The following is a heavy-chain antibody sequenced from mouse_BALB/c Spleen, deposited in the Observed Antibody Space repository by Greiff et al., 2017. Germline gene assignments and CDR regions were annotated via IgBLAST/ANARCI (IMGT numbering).Heavy chain of an antibody. CDR3: ARGGITTVVDY. V-gene: IGHV1-82*01. J-gene: IGHJ4*01. D-gene: IGHD1-1*01. Sequence: QVQLKQSGPELVKPGASVKISCKASGYAFSSSWMNWVKQRPGQGLEWIGRIYPGDGDTNYNGKFKGKATLTADKSSSTAYMQLSSLTSVDSAVYFCARGGITTVVDYWGQGTSVTVSS. CDR1: GYAFSSSW. CDR2: IYPGDGDT.